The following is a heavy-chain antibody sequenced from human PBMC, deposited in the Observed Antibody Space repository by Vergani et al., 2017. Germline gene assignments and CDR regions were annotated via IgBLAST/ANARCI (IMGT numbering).Heavy chain of an antibody. D-gene: IGHD3-22*01. J-gene: IGHJ4*02. CDR3: ARGAEYYYDSSPFDY. V-gene: IGHV1-69*02. CDR2: IIPILGIA. Sequence: QVQLVQSGAEVKKPGSSVKVSCKASGGTFSSYTISWGRQARGQGLEWMGRIIPILGIANYAQKFQGRVTITADKSTSTAYMELSSLRSEDTAVYYCARGAEYYYDSSPFDYWGQGTLVTVSS. CDR1: GGTFSSYT.